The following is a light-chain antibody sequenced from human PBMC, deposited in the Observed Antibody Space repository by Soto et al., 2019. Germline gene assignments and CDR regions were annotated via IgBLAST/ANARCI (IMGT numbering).Light chain of an antibody. CDR1: QNINNY. CDR2: GAS. V-gene: IGKV1-39*01. CDR3: QQYGRSPLT. Sequence: DIQMTQSPSSLSASIGDRVTITCRASQNINNYLNWYQQKPGKAPKLLIYGASSLPSGVPSRFSGSGSGTEFTLTISRLEPEDAAVYFCQQYGRSPLTFGGGTKVEIK. J-gene: IGKJ4*01.